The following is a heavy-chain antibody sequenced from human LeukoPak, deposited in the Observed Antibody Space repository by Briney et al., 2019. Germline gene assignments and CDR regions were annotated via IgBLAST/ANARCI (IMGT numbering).Heavy chain of an antibody. D-gene: IGHD3-10*01. Sequence: ASVTVSFTASGYTFTVYYMHWVRQAPGQGLEWMGRINPNSGGTNYAQKFQGRVTMTRDTSISTAYMELSRLRSDDTAVYYCARGGWGTMVRGVLANRKFDYWGQGTLVTVSS. J-gene: IGHJ4*02. CDR1: GYTFTVYY. CDR2: INPNSGGT. V-gene: IGHV1-2*06. CDR3: ARGGWGTMVRGVLANRKFDY.